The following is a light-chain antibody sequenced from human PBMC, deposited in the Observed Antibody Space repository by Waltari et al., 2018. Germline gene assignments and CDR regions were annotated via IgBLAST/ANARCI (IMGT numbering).Light chain of an antibody. J-gene: IGKJ4*01. V-gene: IGKV4-1*01. CDR2: GAS. CDR1: QSILFTSNNKDS. Sequence: DIVMTQSPDSLAVSLGERATINCKSSQSILFTSNNKDSLAWYLQKPGQPPKLLIFGASTLHSGVPDRFSGGGSGTDFTLTISSLQAEDVAVYYCQQYLSVPLTFGGGTKVEI. CDR3: QQYLSVPLT.